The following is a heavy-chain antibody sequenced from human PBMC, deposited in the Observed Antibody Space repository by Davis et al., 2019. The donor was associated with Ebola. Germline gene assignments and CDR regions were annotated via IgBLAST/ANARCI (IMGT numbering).Heavy chain of an antibody. Sequence: AISGSGGSTYYADSVKGRFTISRDNSKNTLYLQMNSLRAEDTAVYYCAKIPYSGYHLVYYYYGMDVWGQGTTVTVSS. CDR3: AKIPYSGYHLVYYYYGMDV. V-gene: IGHV3-23*01. J-gene: IGHJ6*02. CDR2: ISGSGGST. D-gene: IGHD5-12*01.